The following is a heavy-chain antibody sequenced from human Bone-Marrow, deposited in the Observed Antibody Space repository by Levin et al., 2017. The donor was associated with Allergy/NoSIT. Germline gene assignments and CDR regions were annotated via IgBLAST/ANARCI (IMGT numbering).Heavy chain of an antibody. CDR3: AKDLYSSSWYIAFDI. J-gene: IGHJ3*02. CDR2: ISWNSGSI. D-gene: IGHD6-13*01. Sequence: GGSLRLSCAASGFTFDDYAMHWVRQAPGKGLEWVSGISWNSGSIGYADSVKGRFTISRDNAKNSLYLQMNSLRAEDTALYYCAKDLYSSSWYIAFDIWGQGTMVTVSS. CDR1: GFTFDDYA. V-gene: IGHV3-9*01.